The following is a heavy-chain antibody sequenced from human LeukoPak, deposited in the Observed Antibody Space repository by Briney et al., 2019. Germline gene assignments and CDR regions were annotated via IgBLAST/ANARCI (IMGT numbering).Heavy chain of an antibody. V-gene: IGHV4-4*02. CDR2: IYHSGST. J-gene: IGHJ4*02. D-gene: IGHD6-19*01. CDR1: GGSISSSNW. CDR3: ARDGSGWLRY. Sequence: SGTLSLTCAVSGGSISSSNWWNWVRQPPGKGLEWIGEIYHSGSTNYNPSLESRVTISIDNSKNHFSLKLSSVTAADTAVYYCARDGSGWLRYWGQGTLVTVSS.